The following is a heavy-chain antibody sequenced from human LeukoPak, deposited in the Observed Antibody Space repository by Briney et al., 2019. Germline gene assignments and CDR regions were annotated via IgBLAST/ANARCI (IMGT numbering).Heavy chain of an antibody. D-gene: IGHD3-10*01. Sequence: RGSLSLSSAASGFTFSSYGMHWVRQAPGKGLEWVAVISYDGSNKYYADSVKGRFTISRDNSKNTLYLQMNSLRAEDTAVYYCAKWAYYGSGSYYDCWGQGTLVTVSS. CDR3: AKWAYYGSGSYYDC. CDR1: GFTFSSYG. V-gene: IGHV3-30*18. CDR2: ISYDGSNK. J-gene: IGHJ4*02.